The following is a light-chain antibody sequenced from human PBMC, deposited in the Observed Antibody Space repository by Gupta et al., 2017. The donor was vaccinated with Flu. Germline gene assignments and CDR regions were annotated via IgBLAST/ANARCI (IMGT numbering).Light chain of an antibody. Sequence: QSALTQPPSASGSPGQSVTISCTGTSSDVGGFSYVSWYQQHPGKAPKLMISDVSKRPSGVPDRFSAAKSGTTASPTVSGLQAEDDAYYYCTSYATGNNLLFGGGTKLTVL. CDR1: SSDVGGFSY. CDR3: TSYATGNNLL. V-gene: IGLV2-8*01. J-gene: IGLJ2*01. CDR2: DVS.